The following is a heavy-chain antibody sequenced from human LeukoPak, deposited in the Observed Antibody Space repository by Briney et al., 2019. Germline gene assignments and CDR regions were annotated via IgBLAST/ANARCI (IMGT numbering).Heavy chain of an antibody. Sequence: PGGSLRLSCAASGFTFSSYAMTWVRQAPGKGLEWVSAISGSGGSTYYADSVKGRFTISRDNSKNTLYLQMNSLRAEDTAVYYCAKDGDSSGYYYRSSYYFDYWGQGTLWTVSS. CDR2: ISGSGGST. V-gene: IGHV3-23*01. J-gene: IGHJ4*02. CDR1: GFTFSSYA. D-gene: IGHD3-22*01. CDR3: AKDGDSSGYYYRSSYYFDY.